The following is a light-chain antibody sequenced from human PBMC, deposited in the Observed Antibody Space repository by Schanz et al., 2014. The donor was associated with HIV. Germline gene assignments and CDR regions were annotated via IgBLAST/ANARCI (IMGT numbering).Light chain of an antibody. CDR3: QQYGDSRRT. CDR2: GAS. J-gene: IGKJ1*01. V-gene: IGKV3D-15*01. Sequence: EIVMTQSPATLSVSPGERATLSCRASQNVNSNLAWYQQKPAQAPRLLIFGASTRAPGIPARFSGTGSGTDFTLTISRLEPEDFAVYYCQQYGDSRRTFGQGTKVEIK. CDR1: QNVNSN.